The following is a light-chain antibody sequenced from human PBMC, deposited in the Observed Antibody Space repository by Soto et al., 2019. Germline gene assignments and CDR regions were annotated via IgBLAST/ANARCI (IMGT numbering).Light chain of an antibody. J-gene: IGKJ2*01. V-gene: IGKV2-30*01. CDR1: QSLVYSDGNTY. CDR2: KIS. Sequence: DVMMTQSPLSLPVTLGQPASISCRSSQSLVYSDGNTYLSWFHQRPGQSPRRLFYKISNRDSGVPDRFSGSGSGTDFTLTISSVEAEDVGVYYCMQVSNWPYTFGQGIKLEIK. CDR3: MQVSNWPYT.